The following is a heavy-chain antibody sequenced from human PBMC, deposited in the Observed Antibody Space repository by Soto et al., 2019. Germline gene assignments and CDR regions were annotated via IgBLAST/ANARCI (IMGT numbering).Heavy chain of an antibody. CDR3: AKDLYCSGGSCYSSVYYGMDV. CDR2: ISYDGSNK. J-gene: IGHJ6*02. D-gene: IGHD2-15*01. V-gene: IGHV3-30*18. CDR1: GFTFSSYG. Sequence: VGSLRLSCAASGFTFSSYGMHWVRQAPGKGLEWVAVISYDGSNKYYADSVKGRFTISRDNSKNTLYLQMNSLRAEDTALYYCAKDLYCSGGSCYSSVYYGMDVWGQGTTVTVS.